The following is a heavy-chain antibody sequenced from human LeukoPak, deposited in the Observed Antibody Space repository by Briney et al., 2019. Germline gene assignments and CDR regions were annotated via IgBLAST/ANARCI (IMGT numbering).Heavy chain of an antibody. CDR2: ISNYNGYS. V-gene: IGHV1-18*01. J-gene: IGHJ4*02. D-gene: IGHD6-19*01. CDR1: GYTYTSSG. CDR3: AKNSSGGYSDY. Sequence: ASVKVSCKNSGYTYTSSGINWVRQARGQGLEWMGWISNYNGYSKNAQNLQGRVTMTADTSTSTDYMELSSLRSDDTAVYYWAKNSSGGYSDYWGQGTLVTVSS.